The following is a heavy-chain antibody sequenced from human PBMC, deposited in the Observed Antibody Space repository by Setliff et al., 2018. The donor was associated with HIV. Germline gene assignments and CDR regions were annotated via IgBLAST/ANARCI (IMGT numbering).Heavy chain of an antibody. J-gene: IGHJ4*02. CDR2: IDHSGST. CDR3: ARGTWIQLSALALFDY. Sequence: PSETLSLTCAVYGGSFSGYHWSWIRQSPGKGLEWIGEIDHSGSTDDNPSLKSRLTMSVDPSKNQFSLRLNSVTAADTAVYYCARGTWIQLSALALFDYWGQGTLVTVSS. D-gene: IGHD5-18*01. V-gene: IGHV4-34*09. CDR1: GGSFSGYH.